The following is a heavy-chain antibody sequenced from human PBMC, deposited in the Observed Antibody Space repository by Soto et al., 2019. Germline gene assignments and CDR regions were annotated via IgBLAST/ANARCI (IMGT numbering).Heavy chain of an antibody. CDR1: GGTFSSYA. V-gene: IGHV1-69*13. Sequence: SVKVSCKASGGTFSSYAISWVRQAPGQGLEWMGGIIPIFGTANYAQKFQGRVTITVDESTSTAYMELSSLRSEDTAVYYCARDLSDFWSGYDYWDQGTLVTVSS. CDR2: IIPIFGTA. J-gene: IGHJ4*02. CDR3: ARDLSDFWSGYDY. D-gene: IGHD3-3*01.